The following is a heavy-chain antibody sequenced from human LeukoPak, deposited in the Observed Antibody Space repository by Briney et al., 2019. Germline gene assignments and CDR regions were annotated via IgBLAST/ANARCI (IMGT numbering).Heavy chain of an antibody. CDR1: GGSVSSGSYY. V-gene: IGHV4-61*01. D-gene: IGHD2-2*01. Sequence: SETLSLTCTVSGGSVSSGSYYWSWIRQPPGKGLEWIGYIYYRESINYNPSLKSRVTISVDTSKNQFSLKLSSVTAADTAVYYCARDVGDCSSTSCSRYYYYGMDVWGQGTTVTVSS. J-gene: IGHJ6*02. CDR2: IYYRESI. CDR3: ARDVGDCSSTSCSRYYYYGMDV.